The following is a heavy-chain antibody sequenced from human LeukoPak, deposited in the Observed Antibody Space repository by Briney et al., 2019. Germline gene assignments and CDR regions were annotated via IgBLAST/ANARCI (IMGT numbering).Heavy chain of an antibody. CDR3: ARDPRGIVGVPAAGPTYFQH. Sequence: PGGSLRLSCAASGFIFSSYAMHWVRQAPGKGLEWVAVISYDGSNKYYADSVKGRFTISRDNSKNTLYLQMNSLQAEDTAVYYCARDPRGIVGVPAAGPTYFQHWGQGTLVTVSS. CDR1: GFIFSSYA. CDR2: ISYDGSNK. D-gene: IGHD6-13*01. V-gene: IGHV3-30-3*01. J-gene: IGHJ1*01.